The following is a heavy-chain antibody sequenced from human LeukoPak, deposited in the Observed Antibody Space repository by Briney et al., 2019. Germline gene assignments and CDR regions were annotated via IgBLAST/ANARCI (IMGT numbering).Heavy chain of an antibody. CDR2: INHSGST. CDR1: GGSFSGYY. D-gene: IGHD2-2*01. Sequence: PSETLSLTCAVYGGSFSGYYWSWIRQPPGKGLEWIGEINHSGSTNYNPSLKSRVTISVDTSKNQFSLKLSSVTAADTAVYYCARFGYCSSTSCSRFYYYYGMDVWGQGTTVTVSS. CDR3: ARFGYCSSTSCSRFYYYYGMDV. V-gene: IGHV4-34*01. J-gene: IGHJ6*02.